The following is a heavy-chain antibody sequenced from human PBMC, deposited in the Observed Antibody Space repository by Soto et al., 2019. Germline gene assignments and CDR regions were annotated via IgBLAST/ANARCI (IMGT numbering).Heavy chain of an antibody. D-gene: IGHD6-13*01. CDR2: IKQDGSEK. CDR3: ASSLYSSSWYGGYCDL. CDR1: GFTFSSYW. J-gene: IGHJ2*01. V-gene: IGHV3-7*03. Sequence: EVQLVESGGGLVQPGGSLRLSCAASGFTFSSYWMSWVRQAPGKGLEWVAIIKQDGSEKYYVDSVKGRFTISRDNAKKSLYPQMKSVRGEDTDVSFCASSLYSSSWYGGYCDLWSRGTLVAVAS.